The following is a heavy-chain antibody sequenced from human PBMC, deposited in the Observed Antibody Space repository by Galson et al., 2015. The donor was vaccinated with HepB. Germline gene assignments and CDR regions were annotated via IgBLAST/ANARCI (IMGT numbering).Heavy chain of an antibody. V-gene: IGHV3-33*01. Sequence: SLRLSCAASGFTFSSYGMHWVRQAPGKGLEWVAVIWYDGSNKYYADSVKGRFTISRDNSKNTLYLQMNSLRAEDTAVYYCARDEAYSSSLFDYWGQGTLVTVSS. D-gene: IGHD5-18*01. CDR1: GFTFSSYG. CDR3: ARDEAYSSSLFDY. J-gene: IGHJ4*02. CDR2: IWYDGSNK.